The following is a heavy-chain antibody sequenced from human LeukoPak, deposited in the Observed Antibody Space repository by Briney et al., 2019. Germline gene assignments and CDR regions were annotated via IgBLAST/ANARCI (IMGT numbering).Heavy chain of an antibody. J-gene: IGHJ4*02. D-gene: IGHD6-19*01. Sequence: SETLSLTCAVSGSSISGSNWWSWFRQPPGKGLEWIGEIYHSGSTNYNPSLKSRVTVSVDKSKNQFSLKLSSVTAADTAVYYCARRYSSGLDYWAREPWSPSPQ. CDR1: GSSISGSNW. CDR3: ARRYSSGLDY. V-gene: IGHV4-4*02. CDR2: IYHSGST.